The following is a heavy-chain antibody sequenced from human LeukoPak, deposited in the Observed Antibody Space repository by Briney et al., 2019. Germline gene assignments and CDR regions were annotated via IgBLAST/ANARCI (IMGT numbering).Heavy chain of an antibody. CDR2: ISWNSGSI. Sequence: GRSLRLSCAASGFTFDDYAMHWVRQAPGKGLEWVSGISWNSGSIGYADSVKGRFTISRDNAKNSLYLQMNSLRAEDTALYYRAKDVRSYYDSSGTSYMDVWGKGTTVTVSS. CDR3: AKDVRSYYDSSGTSYMDV. J-gene: IGHJ6*03. V-gene: IGHV3-9*01. D-gene: IGHD3-22*01. CDR1: GFTFDDYA.